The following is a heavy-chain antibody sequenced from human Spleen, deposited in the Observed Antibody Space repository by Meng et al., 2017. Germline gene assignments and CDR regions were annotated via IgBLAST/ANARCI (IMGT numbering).Heavy chain of an antibody. V-gene: IGHV4-34*01. CDR3: ARGPTTMAHDFDY. CDR1: GGSLSDYY. J-gene: IGHJ4*02. CDR2: INHSGST. D-gene: IGHD4-11*01. Sequence: QVPLQEGGAGLLKPSGTLSLTCVVAGGSLSDYYWSWIRQPPGKGLEWIGEINHSGSTNYNPSLESRATISVDTSQNNLSLKLSSVTAADSAVYYCARGPTTMAHDFDYWGQGTLVTVSS.